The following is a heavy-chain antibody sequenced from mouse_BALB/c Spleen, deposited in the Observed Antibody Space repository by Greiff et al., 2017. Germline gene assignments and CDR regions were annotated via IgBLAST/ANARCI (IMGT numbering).Heavy chain of an antibody. Sequence: VQLQQSGAELVRPGASVKLSCKASGFNIKDYYMHWVKQRPEQGLEWIGWIDPENGNTIYDPKFQGKASITADTSSNTAYLQLSSLTSEDTAVYYDAGGYYAMDYWGQGTSVTVSA. CDR3: AGGYYAMDY. V-gene: IGHV14-1*02. CDR1: GFNIKDYY. J-gene: IGHJ4*01. CDR2: IDPENGNT.